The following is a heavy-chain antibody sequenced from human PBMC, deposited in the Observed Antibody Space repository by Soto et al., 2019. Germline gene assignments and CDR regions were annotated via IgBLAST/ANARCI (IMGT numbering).Heavy chain of an antibody. CDR2: IYPGDSDT. CDR3: AREWGSSGPDPHYFDY. D-gene: IGHD6-19*01. V-gene: IGHV5-51*01. CDR1: GYRFTSYW. Sequence: PGVSLKISCKGAGYRFTSYWSGWVRPLPGKGLEWMGIIYPGDSDTRYSPSFQGQVTISADKSISTAYLQWSSLKASDTAMYYCAREWGSSGPDPHYFDYWGQGTLVTVSS. J-gene: IGHJ4*02.